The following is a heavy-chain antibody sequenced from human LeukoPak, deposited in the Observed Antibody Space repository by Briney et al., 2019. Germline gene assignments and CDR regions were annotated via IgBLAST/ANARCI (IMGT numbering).Heavy chain of an antibody. CDR3: ARAGWGHYFYYGMDV. Sequence: ASVKVSCKASGYTFTAYHMHWVRQAPGQGLEWMGWINPNNGATNYAQDFQGRVTLTRDTSISTAYLELSRLRSDDTAVYYRARAGWGHYFYYGMDVWGQGTTVTVSS. D-gene: IGHD1-26*01. V-gene: IGHV1-2*02. J-gene: IGHJ6*02. CDR2: INPNNGAT. CDR1: GYTFTAYH.